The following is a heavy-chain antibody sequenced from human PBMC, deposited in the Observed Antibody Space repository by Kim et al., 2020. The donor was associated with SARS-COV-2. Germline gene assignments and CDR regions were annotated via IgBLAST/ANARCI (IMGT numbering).Heavy chain of an antibody. CDR1: GFSFGSHG. D-gene: IGHD5-18*01. CDR3: ARKYSGSWYFDL. CDR2: ISAPNGNT. J-gene: IGHJ2*01. V-gene: IGHV1-18*01. Sequence: ASVKVSCTASGFSFGSHGFSWMRQAPGQGLEYMGWISAPNGNTNYAQKFQGRVTMTTDTSTGTTYMESRSLRFDDTALYYCARKYSGSWYFDLWGHGTLV.